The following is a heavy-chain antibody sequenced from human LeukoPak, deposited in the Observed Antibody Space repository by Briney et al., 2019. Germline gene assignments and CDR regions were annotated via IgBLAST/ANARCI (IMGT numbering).Heavy chain of an antibody. CDR1: GYTFTSYY. CDR3: ARIRKLPPSSGWTSGFDY. V-gene: IGHV1-46*01. D-gene: IGHD6-19*01. J-gene: IGHJ4*02. Sequence: ASVKVSCKASGYTFTSYYMHWVRQAPGQGLEWMGIINPSGGSTSYAQKFQGRVTISVDTSKNQFSLKLSSVTAADTAVYYCARIRKLPPSSGWTSGFDYWGQGTLVTVSS. CDR2: INPSGGST.